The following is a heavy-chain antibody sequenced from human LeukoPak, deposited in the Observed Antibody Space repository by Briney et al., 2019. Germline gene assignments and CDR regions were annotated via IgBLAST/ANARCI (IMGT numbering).Heavy chain of an antibody. D-gene: IGHD5-18*01. CDR3: ARDNGIQLWGDAFDI. CDR1: EFSVGSNY. CDR2: IYSGGST. J-gene: IGHJ3*02. Sequence: YPGGSLRLSCAASEFSVGSNYMTWVRQAPGKGLEWVSLIYSGGSTYYADSVKGRFTISRDNSKNTLYLQMNSLRAEDTAVYYCARDNGIQLWGDAFDIWGQGTMVTVSS. V-gene: IGHV3-66*01.